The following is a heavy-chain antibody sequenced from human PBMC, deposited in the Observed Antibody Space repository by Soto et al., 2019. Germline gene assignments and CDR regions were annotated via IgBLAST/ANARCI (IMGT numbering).Heavy chain of an antibody. CDR1: GFTFSSYA. V-gene: IGHV3-30-3*01. CDR3: ARGDREDIAVVVGARPGEYGVDV. D-gene: IGHD2-15*01. Sequence: QVQLVESGGGVVQPGRSLRLSCAASGFTFSSYAMHWVRQAPGKGLECVAVISYDGSNKFYRYSVKGRFTISRDNSKNTLYLQRNSLRYEDTSVYYCARGDREDIAVVVGARPGEYGVDVWGQGTTVTVSS. CDR2: ISYDGSNK. J-gene: IGHJ6*02.